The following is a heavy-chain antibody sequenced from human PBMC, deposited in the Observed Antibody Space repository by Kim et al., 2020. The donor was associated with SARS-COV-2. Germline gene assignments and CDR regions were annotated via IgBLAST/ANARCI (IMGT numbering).Heavy chain of an antibody. CDR1: GGSISSGDYY. D-gene: IGHD3-22*01. V-gene: IGHV4-30-4*01. Sequence: SETLSLTCTVSGGSISSGDYYWSWIRQPPGKGLEWIGYIYYSGSTYYNPSLKSRVTISVNTSKNQFSLKLSSVTAADTAVYYCARDRRNRYYYDSSGLDDAFDIWGQGTMVTVSS. CDR3: ARDRRNRYYYDSSGLDDAFDI. CDR2: IYYSGST. J-gene: IGHJ3*02.